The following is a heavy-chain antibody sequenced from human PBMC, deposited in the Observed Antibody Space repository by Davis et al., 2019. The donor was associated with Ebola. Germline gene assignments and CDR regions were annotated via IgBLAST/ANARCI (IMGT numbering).Heavy chain of an antibody. D-gene: IGHD6-19*01. J-gene: IGHJ2*01. CDR1: GFTVSSNY. V-gene: IGHV3-53*01. CDR3: ARELIAVGSFGYFDL. Sequence: GESLKISCAVSGFTVSSNYMSWVRQAPGKGLEWVSVIYSGGSTYYADSVKGRFTISRDNSKNTLYLQMNSLRAEDTAVYYCARELIAVGSFGYFDLWGRGTLVTVSS. CDR2: IYSGGST.